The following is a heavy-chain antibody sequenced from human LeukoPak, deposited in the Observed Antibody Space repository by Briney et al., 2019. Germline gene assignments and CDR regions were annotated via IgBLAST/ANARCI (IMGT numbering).Heavy chain of an antibody. V-gene: IGHV4-61*01. CDR3: ARGGYYGSGNDFRFDP. D-gene: IGHD3-10*01. Sequence: SETLSLTCTVSGDSISSGIHYWNWIRQPPGKGLECIGYIHYTGSTNYNPSLKSRVTISVDTSKNQFSLKLSSVTAADTAIYYCARGGYYGSGNDFRFDPWGQGTLVTVSS. CDR1: GDSISSGIHY. CDR2: IHYTGST. J-gene: IGHJ5*02.